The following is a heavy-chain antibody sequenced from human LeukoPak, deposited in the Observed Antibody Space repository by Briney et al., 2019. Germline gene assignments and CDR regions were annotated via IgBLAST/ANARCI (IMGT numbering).Heavy chain of an antibody. J-gene: IGHJ4*02. D-gene: IGHD4-17*01. CDR1: GFTFSIYS. V-gene: IGHV3-23*01. CDR2: ISGIGVAT. CDR3: AKRAVTTFSSGFHY. Sequence: PGGSLRLSCAASGFTFSIYSMNWVRQAPGKGLEWVSVISGIGVATYYADSVKGRFTISRDNSKNTLYLQMNSLRAEDTAVYYCAKRAVTTFSSGFHYWGQGTLVTVSS.